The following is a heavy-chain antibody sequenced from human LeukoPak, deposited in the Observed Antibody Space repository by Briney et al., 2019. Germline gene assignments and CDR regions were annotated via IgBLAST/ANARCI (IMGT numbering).Heavy chain of an antibody. J-gene: IGHJ1*01. D-gene: IGHD4-17*01. CDR1: GYTSTGYY. CDR2: INPNSGGT. Sequence: GASVKVSCKASGYTSTGYYMHWVRQAPGQGLEWMGWINPNSGGTNYAQKFQGRVTMTRDTSISTAYMELSRLRSDDTAVYYCARELTTVTTFEYFQHWGQGTLVTVSS. V-gene: IGHV1-2*02. CDR3: ARELTTVTTFEYFQH.